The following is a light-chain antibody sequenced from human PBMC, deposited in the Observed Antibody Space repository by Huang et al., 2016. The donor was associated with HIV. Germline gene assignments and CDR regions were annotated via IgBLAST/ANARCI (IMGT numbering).Light chain of an antibody. Sequence: DIQMTQSPSSLSASVGDRVTITCRASQSIRSYLNWYQQKPGKAPKLLIYGASSLQSGVPSRFSGSGSGTDFTLTISSLQSEEFATYYCQQSYSPLTFGGGTKVEIK. J-gene: IGKJ4*01. CDR3: QQSYSPLT. CDR1: QSIRSY. CDR2: GAS. V-gene: IGKV1-39*01.